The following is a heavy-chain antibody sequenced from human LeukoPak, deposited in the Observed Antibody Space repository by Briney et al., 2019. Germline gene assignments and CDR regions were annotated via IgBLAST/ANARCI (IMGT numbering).Heavy chain of an antibody. CDR3: ARRRSGSYCNDY. Sequence: PSETLSLTCTVSGYSISSGYYWGWIRQPPGKGLEWIGEINHSGSTNYNPSLKSRVTISVDTSKNQFSLKLSSVTAADTAVYYCARRRSGSYCNDYWGQGTLVTVSS. D-gene: IGHD1-26*01. J-gene: IGHJ4*02. CDR2: INHSGST. CDR1: GYSISSGYY. V-gene: IGHV4-38-2*02.